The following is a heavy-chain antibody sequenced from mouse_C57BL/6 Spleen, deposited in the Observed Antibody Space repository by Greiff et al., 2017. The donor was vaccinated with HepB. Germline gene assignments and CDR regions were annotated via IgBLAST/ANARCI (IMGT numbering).Heavy chain of an antibody. CDR3: ANYGYDGDGAMDY. D-gene: IGHD2-2*01. CDR1: GYTFPSYW. Sequence: QSCKASGYTFPSYWMHWVKQRPGRGLEWIGRIDPNSGGTKYNEKFKSKATLTVDKPSSTAYMQLSSLTSEDSAVYYCANYGYDGDGAMDYWGQGTSVTVSS. CDR2: IDPNSGGT. V-gene: IGHV1-72*01. J-gene: IGHJ4*01.